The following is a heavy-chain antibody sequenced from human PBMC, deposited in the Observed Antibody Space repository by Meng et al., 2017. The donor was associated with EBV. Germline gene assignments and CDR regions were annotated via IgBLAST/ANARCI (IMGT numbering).Heavy chain of an antibody. J-gene: IGHJ4*02. V-gene: IGHV4-34*01. CDR1: GESFSGYY. CDR2: VNHAGRT. Sequence: VRLPQWGAGLLKPSETLSLTCGLSGESFSGYYCSWVRQSPGKGLEWIGEVNHAGRTNFNPSLKSRVSISLDTSKNQFSLKLNSVTVADTAVYYCAEGRGTFDYWGRGTLVTVSS. CDR3: AEGRGTFDY.